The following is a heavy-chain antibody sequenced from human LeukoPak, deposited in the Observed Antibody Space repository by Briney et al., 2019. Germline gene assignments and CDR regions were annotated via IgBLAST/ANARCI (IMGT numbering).Heavy chain of an antibody. CDR2: IYYSGST. CDR3: ARVQVCRGSGSEWFDP. J-gene: IGHJ5*02. V-gene: IGHV4-59*01. CDR1: GGSISSYY. D-gene: IGHD3-10*01. Sequence: SETLSLTCTVSGGSISSYYWSWIRQPPGKGLEWIGYIYYSGSTNYNPSLKSRVTISVDTSKNQFSLKLSSVTAADTAVYYCARVQVCRGSGSEWFDPWGQGTLVTVSS.